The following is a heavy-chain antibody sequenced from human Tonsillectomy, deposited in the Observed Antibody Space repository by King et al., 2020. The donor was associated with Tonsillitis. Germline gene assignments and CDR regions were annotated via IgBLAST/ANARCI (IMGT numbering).Heavy chain of an antibody. Sequence: VQLQQWGAGLLKPSETLSLTCAVYGGSFSGYYWSWIRQPPGKGLEWIGEINHSGSANYNPSLKSRVTISVDTSKNQFSLKLSSVTAADTAVYYCARTDILTGYLRFDPWGHGTLVTVSS. V-gene: IGHV4-34*01. J-gene: IGHJ5*02. CDR2: INHSGSA. CDR3: ARTDILTGYLRFDP. D-gene: IGHD3-9*01. CDR1: GGSFSGYY.